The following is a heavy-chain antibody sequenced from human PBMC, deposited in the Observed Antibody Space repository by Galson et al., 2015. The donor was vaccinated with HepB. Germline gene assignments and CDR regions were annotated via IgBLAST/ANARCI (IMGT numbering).Heavy chain of an antibody. CDR3: AKDRTQGSSLDY. CDR2: ISWNSGII. CDR1: GFTFDDYV. J-gene: IGHJ4*02. D-gene: IGHD6-13*01. V-gene: IGHV3-9*01. Sequence: LRLSCAASGFTFDDYVLHSVRQAPGKGLEWVSGISWNSGIIGYADSVKGRFTITRDNAKNSLYLQMNSLRAEDTAFYYCAKDRTQGSSLDYWGQGTMVTVSS.